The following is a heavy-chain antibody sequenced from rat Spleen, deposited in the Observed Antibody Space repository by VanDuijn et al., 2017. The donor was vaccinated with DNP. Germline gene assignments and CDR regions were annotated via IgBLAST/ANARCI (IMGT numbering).Heavy chain of an antibody. Sequence: EVQLVESGGGLVQPGRSMKLSCAASGLTFSNSDMAWVRQAPTKGLEWVASISDSGGNTYYRDSVKGRFTISRDNAKSILYLQVDSLRSEDTATYYCAIDLSTGRGWGQGVMVTVSS. J-gene: IGHJ2*01. CDR2: ISDSGGNT. V-gene: IGHV5-25*01. CDR3: AIDLSTGRG. CDR1: GLTFSNSD. D-gene: IGHD4-1*01.